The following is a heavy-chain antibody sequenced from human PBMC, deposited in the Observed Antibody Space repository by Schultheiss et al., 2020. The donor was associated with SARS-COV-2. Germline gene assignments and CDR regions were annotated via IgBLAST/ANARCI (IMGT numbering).Heavy chain of an antibody. V-gene: IGHV4-30-2*01. D-gene: IGHD6-19*01. CDR2: INHSGST. CDR1: GGSISSGGYS. Sequence: SETLSLTCAVSGGSISSGGYSWSWIRQPPGKGLEWIGEINHSGSTNYNPSLKSRVTISVDTSKNQFSLKLSSVTAADTAVYYCARDAVAGTPSLYYFDYWGQGTLVTVSS. CDR3: ARDAVAGTPSLYYFDY. J-gene: IGHJ4*02.